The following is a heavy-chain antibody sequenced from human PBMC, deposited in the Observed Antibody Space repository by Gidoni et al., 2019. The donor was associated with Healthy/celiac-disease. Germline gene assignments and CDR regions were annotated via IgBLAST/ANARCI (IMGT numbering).Heavy chain of an antibody. CDR1: GYRFTSYW. D-gene: IGHD3-3*01. V-gene: IGHV5-51*01. CDR3: ARPAPGRGIFGTGGAFDI. J-gene: IGHJ3*02. CDR2: IYPGDSDT. Sequence: EVQLVQSGAEVKKPGASLKISCKGSGYRFTSYWIGWVRQMPGKGLEWMGIIYPGDSDTIYSPSFQGQVTISADKSISTAYLQWSSLKASDTAMYYCARPAPGRGIFGTGGAFDIWGQGTMVTVSS.